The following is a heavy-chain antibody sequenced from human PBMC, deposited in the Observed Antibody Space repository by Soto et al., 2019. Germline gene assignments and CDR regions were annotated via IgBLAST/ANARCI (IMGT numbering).Heavy chain of an antibody. V-gene: IGHV3-7*03. CDR2: IDPDGSQK. D-gene: IGHD1-26*01. CDR1: EVTFSTYW. CDR3: ARDMGPSGAYGY. J-gene: IGHJ4*02. Sequence: EVQLVDSGGDLVQPGGSLRLSCAASEVTFSTYWMSCFRQAPGKGLEWVANIDPDGSQKYYVDSVKGRFTISRDNAKNSLYLQLNSLTAEDTAVYYCARDMGPSGAYGYWGQGTLVTVSS.